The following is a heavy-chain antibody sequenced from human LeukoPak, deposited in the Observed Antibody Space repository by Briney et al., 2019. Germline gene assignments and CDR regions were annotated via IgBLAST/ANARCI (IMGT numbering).Heavy chain of an antibody. CDR3: AKGHRSSSSFFDS. CDR2: INGRGDDT. V-gene: IGHV3-23*01. CDR1: SGFA. J-gene: IGHJ4*02. Sequence: HPGGSLRLSCAAFSGFAMSWVRQAPGRGLEWVSAINGRGDDTYYPGSVKGRFTISRDNSNNTLYLQMNSLRAEDTAVYYCAKGHRSSSSFFDSWGQGILVTVSS. D-gene: IGHD6-19*01.